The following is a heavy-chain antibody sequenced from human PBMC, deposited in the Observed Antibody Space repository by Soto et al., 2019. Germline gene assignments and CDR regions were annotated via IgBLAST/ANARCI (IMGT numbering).Heavy chain of an antibody. D-gene: IGHD6-19*01. J-gene: IGHJ5*02. Sequence: SETLPLTCFVSGYSITAGGYYWSWIRHHPGKGLEWIGSFYSSGSIIYNPSLRSRVSISGDTSSNQFSMSLTSVTAADTARYYCARMYSSGSGWFHPWGQGTLVTVSS. CDR1: GYSITAGGYY. CDR2: FYSSGSI. V-gene: IGHV4-31*03. CDR3: ARMYSSGSGWFHP.